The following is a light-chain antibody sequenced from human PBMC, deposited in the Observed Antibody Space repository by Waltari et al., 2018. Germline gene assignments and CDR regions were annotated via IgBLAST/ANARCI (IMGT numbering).Light chain of an antibody. V-gene: IGLV2-14*03. J-gene: IGLJ1*01. CDR3: SSYTSSGTSSNTRV. CDR2: DVS. CDR1: SSDVGGYNY. Sequence: QSALTQPASVSGSPGQSITISCPGTSSDVGGYNYVSWYQHHTGKAPKLVIYDVSSRPSGVSHRYSGSKSGNTASLTISGLQGEDEADYYCSSYTSSGTSSNTRVFGTGTTVTVL.